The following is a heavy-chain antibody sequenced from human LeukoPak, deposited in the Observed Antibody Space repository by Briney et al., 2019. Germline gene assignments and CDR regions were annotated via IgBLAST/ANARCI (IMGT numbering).Heavy chain of an antibody. D-gene: IGHD2-2*01. CDR1: GYTFTGYY. CDR2: INPNSGGT. V-gene: IGHV1-2*02. Sequence: ASVKVSCKASGYTFTGYYMHWVRQAPGQGLEWMGWINPNSGGTNYAQKFQGRVTMTRDTSISTAYMELSRLRSDDTAVYYCAVAPRYCSSTSCYLLDYWGQETLVTVSS. J-gene: IGHJ4*02. CDR3: AVAPRYCSSTSCYLLDY.